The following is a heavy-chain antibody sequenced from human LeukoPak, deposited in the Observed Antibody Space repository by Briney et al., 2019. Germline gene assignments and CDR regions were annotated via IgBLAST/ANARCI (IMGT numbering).Heavy chain of an antibody. CDR3: AKDPNRDYVGGFDM. Sequence: GGSLRLSCAGSGFTFTKYAMSWVRQAPGKGPEWVSRISASGGSVYYADSVKGRFTISRDDSKNTLYLQMNGLRVEDTAVYYRAKDPNRDYVGGFDMRGPGTMVTVSS. V-gene: IGHV3-23*01. CDR1: GFTFTKYA. CDR2: ISASGGSV. J-gene: IGHJ3*02. D-gene: IGHD3-10*02.